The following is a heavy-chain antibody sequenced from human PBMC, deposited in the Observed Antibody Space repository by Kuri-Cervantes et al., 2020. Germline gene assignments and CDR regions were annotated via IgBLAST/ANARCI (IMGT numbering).Heavy chain of an antibody. J-gene: IGHJ1*01. CDR1: GFTYSGYW. V-gene: IGHV3-7*04. D-gene: IGHD3-10*01. CDR3: ARGDDSRWFQD. Sequence: GGSLRLTCATSGFTYSGYWMTWVRQAPGKGLEWVASIDRDGREIFYVDSVKGRFTISRDNAKNSLSLQMNSLRAEDTALYYCARGDDSRWFQDWGQGTLVTVSS. CDR2: IDRDGREI.